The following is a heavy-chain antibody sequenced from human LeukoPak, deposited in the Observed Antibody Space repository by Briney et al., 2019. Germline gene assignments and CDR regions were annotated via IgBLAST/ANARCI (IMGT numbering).Heavy chain of an antibody. CDR2: IYTSGST. CDR3: ARGGYGDYRAYWYFDL. J-gene: IGHJ2*01. CDR1: GGSISSASYY. V-gene: IGHV4-61*02. Sequence: SETLSLTCTVSGGSISSASYYWSWIRQPAGKGLEWIGRIYTSGSTNYNPPLKSRVTISVDTSKNQFSLKLSSVTAADTAVYYCARGGYGDYRAYWYFDLWGRGTLVTVSS. D-gene: IGHD4-17*01.